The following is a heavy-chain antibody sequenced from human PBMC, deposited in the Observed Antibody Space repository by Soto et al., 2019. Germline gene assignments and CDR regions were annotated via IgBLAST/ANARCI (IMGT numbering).Heavy chain of an antibody. J-gene: IGHJ6*04. D-gene: IGHD2-15*01. Sequence: GGSLRLSCAASGFTFSSCAMSWIRQAPGKGLEWVSAISGSGGSTYYADSVKGRFTISRDNSKNTLYLQMNSLRAEDTAVYYCAKEGIVVVAMDDWGKGTTVTVCS. CDR3: AKEGIVVVAMDD. CDR2: ISGSGGST. CDR1: GFTFSSCA. V-gene: IGHV3-23*01.